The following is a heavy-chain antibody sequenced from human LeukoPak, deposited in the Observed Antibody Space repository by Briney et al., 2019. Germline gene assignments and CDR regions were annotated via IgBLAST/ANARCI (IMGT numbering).Heavy chain of an antibody. CDR1: GYSISSGYY. Sequence: PSETLSLTCTVSGYSISSGYYWSWIRQPPGKGLEWIGSIYHSGSTYYNPSLKSRVTISVDTSKNQFSLKLSSVTAADTAVYYCARDGVWFGELVGDYWGQGTLVTVSS. D-gene: IGHD3-10*01. J-gene: IGHJ4*02. V-gene: IGHV4-38-2*02. CDR3: ARDGVWFGELVGDY. CDR2: IYHSGST.